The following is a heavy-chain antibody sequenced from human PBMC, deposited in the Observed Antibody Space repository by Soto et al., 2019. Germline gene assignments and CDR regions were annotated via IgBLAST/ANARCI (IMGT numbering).Heavy chain of an antibody. CDR2: ISGSGGST. CDR3: AKDPPIYYDILTGYYTNWFDP. CDR1: GFTFSSYA. D-gene: IGHD3-9*01. J-gene: IGHJ5*02. V-gene: IGHV3-23*01. Sequence: ESLRLSCAASGFTFSSYAMSWVRQAPGKGLEWVSAISGSGGSTYYADSVKGRFTISRDNSKNTLYLQMNSLRAEDTAVYYCAKDPPIYYDILTGYYTNWFDPWGQGTLVTVSS.